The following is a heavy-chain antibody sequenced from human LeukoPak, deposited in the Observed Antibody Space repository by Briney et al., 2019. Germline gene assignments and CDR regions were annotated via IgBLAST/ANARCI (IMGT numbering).Heavy chain of an antibody. J-gene: IGHJ4*02. V-gene: IGHV4-34*01. CDR3: ARGVGAIVDTAMVSHGYYFDY. CDR2: INHSEST. D-gene: IGHD5-18*01. CDR1: GGSFSGYY. Sequence: SETLSLTCAVYGGSFSGYYWSWIRQPPGKALEWIGEINHSESTNYNPSLKSRVTISVDTSKNQFSLKLSSVTAADTAVYYCARGVGAIVDTAMVSHGYYFDYRGQGTLVTVSS.